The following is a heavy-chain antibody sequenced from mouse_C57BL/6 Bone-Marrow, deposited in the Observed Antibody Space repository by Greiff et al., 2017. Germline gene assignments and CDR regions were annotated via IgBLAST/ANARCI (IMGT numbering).Heavy chain of an antibody. J-gene: IGHJ4*01. CDR1: GYTFTNYW. CDR2: MHPNGGSP. CDR3: ARSYDYDDYTMDY. Sequence: QVQLQQPGAELVKPGASVKLSCKASGYTFTNYWMHWVKQRPGQGLEWIGMMHPNGGSPDYNEKFKSEATLSVDKSSRTAYMELSSLTSEDYAVYDWARSYDYDDYTMDYWGQGTSVTVSS. D-gene: IGHD2-4*01. V-gene: IGHV1-64*01.